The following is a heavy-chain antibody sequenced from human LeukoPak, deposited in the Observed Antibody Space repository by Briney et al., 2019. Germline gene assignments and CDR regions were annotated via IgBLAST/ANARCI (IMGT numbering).Heavy chain of an antibody. CDR1: GGSFSGYY. D-gene: IGHD3-9*01. CDR2: INHSGST. CDR3: ARGGQYYDIVTGYRSGEGLDY. J-gene: IGHJ4*02. Sequence: PSETLSLTCAVYGGSFSGYYWSWIRQPPGKGLEWIGEINHSGSTNYNPSLKSRVTISVDTSKNQFSLKLSSVTAADTAVYYCARGGQYYDIVTGYRSGEGLDYWGQGTLVTVSS. V-gene: IGHV4-34*01.